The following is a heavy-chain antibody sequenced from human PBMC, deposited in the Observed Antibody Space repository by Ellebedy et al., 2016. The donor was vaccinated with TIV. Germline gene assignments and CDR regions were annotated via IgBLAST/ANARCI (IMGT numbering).Heavy chain of an antibody. CDR3: AKDMWELRGRIY. Sequence: GESLKISXAASGFTFSSYAMSWVRQAPGKGLEWVSAISGSGGSTYYADSVKGRFTISRDNSKNTLYLQMNSLRAEDTAVYYCAKDMWELRGRIYWGQGTLVTVSS. CDR2: ISGSGGST. CDR1: GFTFSSYA. J-gene: IGHJ4*02. D-gene: IGHD1-26*01. V-gene: IGHV3-23*01.